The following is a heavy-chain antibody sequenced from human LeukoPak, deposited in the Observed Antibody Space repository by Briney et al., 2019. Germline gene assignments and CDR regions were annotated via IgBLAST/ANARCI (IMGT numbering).Heavy chain of an antibody. Sequence: SVKVSCKASGGTFSSYAISWVRQAPGQGLEWMGGIIPIFGTANYAQKFQGRVTITADESTSTAYMELSSLRSEDTAMYYCARASYYYDSSGYYRDQGYFDYWGQGTLVTVSS. CDR1: GGTFSSYA. D-gene: IGHD3-22*01. CDR2: IIPIFGTA. CDR3: ARASYYYDSSGYYRDQGYFDY. J-gene: IGHJ4*02. V-gene: IGHV1-69*13.